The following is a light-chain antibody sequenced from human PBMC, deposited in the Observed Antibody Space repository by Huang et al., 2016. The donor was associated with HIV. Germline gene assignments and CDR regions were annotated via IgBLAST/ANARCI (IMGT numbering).Light chain of an antibody. CDR3: QQYHSSPVT. Sequence: IVLTQSPGTLSVSPGEIAALSCRASPSISRSYLVWYQQKPGQAPRLLIYGASSWATGIPDRFSGSGSGRDFTLTISRLEPEDFAVYFCQQYHSSPVTFGQGTRLEIK. CDR1: PSISRSY. V-gene: IGKV3-20*01. J-gene: IGKJ5*01. CDR2: GAS.